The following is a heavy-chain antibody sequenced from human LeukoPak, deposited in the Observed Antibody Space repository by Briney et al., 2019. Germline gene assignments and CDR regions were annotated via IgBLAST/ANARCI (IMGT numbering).Heavy chain of an antibody. CDR3: ARGVVEDGYYLHPIGY. CDR2: INWNGGST. D-gene: IGHD3-22*01. V-gene: IGHV3-20*04. CDR1: GFTFDDYG. Sequence: PGGSLRLSCAASGFTFDDYGMSWVRQAPGKGLEWVSGINWNGGSTGYADSVKGRFTISRDNAKNSLYLQMNSLRAEDTALYYCARGVVEDGYYLHPIGYWGQGTLVTVSS. J-gene: IGHJ4*02.